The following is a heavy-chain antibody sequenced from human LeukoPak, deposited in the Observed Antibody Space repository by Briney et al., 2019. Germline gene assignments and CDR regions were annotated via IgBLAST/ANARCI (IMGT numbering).Heavy chain of an antibody. CDR3: ARQGGYYYADTGPLDD. CDR2: ISYDGTNT. CDR1: GFTFSSYW. Sequence: GGSLRLSCAASGFTFSSYWMSWVRQAPGKGLEWVAVISYDGTNTYYADPVKGRFTISRDNSENTLFLQMSSLRLEDTAVYYCARQGGYYYADTGPLDDWGQGTQVTVSS. D-gene: IGHD3-16*01. J-gene: IGHJ4*02. V-gene: IGHV3-30-3*01.